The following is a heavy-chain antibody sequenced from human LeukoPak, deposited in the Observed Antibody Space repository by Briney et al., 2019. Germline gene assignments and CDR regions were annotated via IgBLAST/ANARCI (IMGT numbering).Heavy chain of an antibody. J-gene: IGHJ3*02. Sequence: SETLSLTCTVSGGSISSSTFYWGWIRQPPGKGLEWIGSLYYSGSTYYNPSLKSRVTISVDTSKNQFSLKLSSVTAADTAVYFCARGPYSYDSSGAFDIWGQGTMVTVSS. V-gene: IGHV4-39*01. CDR3: ARGPYSYDSSGAFDI. CDR2: LYYSGST. CDR1: GGSISSSTFY. D-gene: IGHD3-22*01.